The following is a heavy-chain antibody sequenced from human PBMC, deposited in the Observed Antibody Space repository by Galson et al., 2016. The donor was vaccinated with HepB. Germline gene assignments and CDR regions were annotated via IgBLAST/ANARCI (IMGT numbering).Heavy chain of an antibody. V-gene: IGHV4-39*01. J-gene: IGHJ6*02. D-gene: IGHD1-26*01. CDR1: GASTSSESHF. Sequence: SETLSLTCSVSGASTSSESHFWGWVRQSSGKGLEWIGCMFHSGSTYYNPSLQSRVSLYVDTSKNQFSLKLRSVTAADTAVYYCARHPGRTWEELKYNGVDVWGQGTAVTVSS. CDR2: MFHSGST. CDR3: ARHPGRTWEELKYNGVDV.